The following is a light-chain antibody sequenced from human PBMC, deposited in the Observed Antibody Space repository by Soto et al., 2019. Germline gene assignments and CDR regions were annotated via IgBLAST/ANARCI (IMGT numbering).Light chain of an antibody. Sequence: QTVVTQSSSASASLGSSVKLTCTLSSGHSSYIIAWHQQQPGKAPRYLMKLEGSGSYNKGSGVPDRFSGSSSGADRYLTISNLQSEDEADYYCETWDSNRVFGGGTQLTVL. CDR1: SGHSSYI. CDR2: LEGSGSY. V-gene: IGLV4-60*03. CDR3: ETWDSNRV. J-gene: IGLJ2*01.